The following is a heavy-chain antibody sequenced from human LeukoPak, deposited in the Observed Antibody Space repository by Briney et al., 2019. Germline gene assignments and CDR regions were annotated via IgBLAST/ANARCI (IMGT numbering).Heavy chain of an antibody. CDR3: ARGPAAIHP. D-gene: IGHD2-2*01. J-gene: IGHJ5*02. CDR1: GYLFANHY. Sequence: SDPQTLPCTLYGYLFANHYWIWPGNPPGAGLEWVGEVLHTGGTNYNPSLKSRVTISVDTSKNQFFLKLTSVTAADTAVYYCARGPAAIHPWGPGTLVTVSS. CDR2: VLHTGGT. V-gene: IGHV4-34*12.